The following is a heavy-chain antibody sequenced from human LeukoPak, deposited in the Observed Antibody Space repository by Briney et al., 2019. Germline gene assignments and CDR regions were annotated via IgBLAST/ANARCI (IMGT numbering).Heavy chain of an antibody. D-gene: IGHD3-16*01. V-gene: IGHV7-4-1*02. CDR2: INTYNGNT. Sequence: SVTDSFMATRGTYSSYAISGVRQPPGQGRAWMGWINTYNGNTTYAQGFTGRFVFSVDTSVSTAYLQISSLKTEDTAVYYCVSIGSDGFDIWGQGTMIIVSS. CDR1: RGTYSSYA. J-gene: IGHJ3*02. CDR3: VSIGSDGFDI.